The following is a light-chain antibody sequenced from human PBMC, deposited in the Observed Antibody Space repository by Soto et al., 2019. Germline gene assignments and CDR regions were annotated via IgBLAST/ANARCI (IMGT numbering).Light chain of an antibody. J-gene: IGLJ1*01. V-gene: IGLV2-11*01. CDR2: DVN. CDR1: SSDIGAYDY. Sequence: QSVLTQPASLSGSPGQSITISCTGTSSDIGAYDYVSWFQQHPGKAPKLMISDVNKRPSGVPDRFSASTSGNAASLTISGLQAEDESDYYCCSFVGYHTVVFGSGTKVTVL. CDR3: CSFVGYHTVV.